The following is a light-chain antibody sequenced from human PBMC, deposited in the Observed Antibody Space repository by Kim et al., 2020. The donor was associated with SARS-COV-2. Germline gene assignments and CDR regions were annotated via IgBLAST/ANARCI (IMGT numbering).Light chain of an antibody. V-gene: IGKV3-20*01. Sequence: EIVLTQSPGTLSLSPGERATLSYRASQSVSSSYLAWYQQKPGQAPRLLIYGASRRATGIPDRFSGSGSGTDFTLTINRLEPEDFAVYYCQQYGSSPTFGQGTRLEIK. CDR2: GAS. CDR1: QSVSSSY. J-gene: IGKJ5*01. CDR3: QQYGSSPT.